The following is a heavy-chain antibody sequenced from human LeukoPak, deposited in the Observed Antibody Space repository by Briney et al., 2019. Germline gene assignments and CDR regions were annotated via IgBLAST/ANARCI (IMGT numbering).Heavy chain of an antibody. V-gene: IGHV3-48*01. CDR2: ISSSSTI. D-gene: IGHD3-16*01. CDR3: ARGLALVY. CDR1: GFTFSSYS. J-gene: IGHJ4*02. Sequence: GGSLRLSCAASGFTFSSYSMNWVRQAPGKGLEWVSYISSSSTIYYADSVKGRFTISRDNAKNSLYLQMNSLRAEGTAVYYCARGLALVYWGQGTLVTVSS.